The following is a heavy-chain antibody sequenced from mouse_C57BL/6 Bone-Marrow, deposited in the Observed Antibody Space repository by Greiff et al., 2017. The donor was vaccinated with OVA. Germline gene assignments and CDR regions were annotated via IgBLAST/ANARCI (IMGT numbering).Heavy chain of an antibody. CDR1: GYAFTNYL. CDR3: ARSGYSLYYAMDY. D-gene: IGHD2-12*01. CDR2: INPGSGGT. J-gene: IGHJ4*01. Sequence: VKLMESGAELVRPGTSVKVSCKASGYAFTNYLIEWVKQRPGQGLEWIGVINPGSGGTNYNEKFKGKATLTADKSSSTAYIQLSSLTSEDSAVYFCARSGYSLYYAMDYWGQGTSVTVSS. V-gene: IGHV1-54*01.